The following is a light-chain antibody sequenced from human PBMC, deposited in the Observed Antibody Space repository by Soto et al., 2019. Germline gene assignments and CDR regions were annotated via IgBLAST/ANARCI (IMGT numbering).Light chain of an antibody. CDR2: AAS. Sequence: EIAMRQSPDTLSVSPGDQATLSCRASQGISSWLAWYQQKPGKAPKLLIYAASSLQSGVPSRFSGSGSGTDFTLTISSLQPEDFATYYCQQANSFPITFGQGTRLEIK. V-gene: IGKV1-12*01. CDR3: QQANSFPIT. J-gene: IGKJ5*01. CDR1: QGISSW.